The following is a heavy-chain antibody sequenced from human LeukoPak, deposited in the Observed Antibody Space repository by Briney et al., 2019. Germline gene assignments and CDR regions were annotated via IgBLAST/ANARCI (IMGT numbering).Heavy chain of an antibody. CDR3: ASEKSTAFDI. CDR1: GFTLSGYW. V-gene: IGHV3-74*01. Sequence: GGSLRLSCAASGFTLSGYWMHWVRQAPGKGLVWVARINSDGRSIGYADSVKGRFTISRDNAKNTLYLQMSSLRGEDTAAYFCASEKSTAFDIWGQGTMVTASS. CDR2: INSDGRSI. J-gene: IGHJ3*02.